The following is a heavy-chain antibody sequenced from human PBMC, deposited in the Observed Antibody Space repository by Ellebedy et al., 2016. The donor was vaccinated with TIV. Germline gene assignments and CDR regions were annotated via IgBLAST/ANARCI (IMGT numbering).Heavy chain of an antibody. D-gene: IGHD5-18*01. V-gene: IGHV3-74*01. CDR3: ANAYSYGSSLDS. Sequence: FTFSRDNAKNTLYLQMNSLRVEDTAVYYCANAYSYGSSLDSWGQGTLITVSS. J-gene: IGHJ4*02.